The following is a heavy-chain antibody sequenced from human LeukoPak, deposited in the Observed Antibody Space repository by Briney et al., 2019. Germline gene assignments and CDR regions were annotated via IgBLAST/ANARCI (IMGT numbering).Heavy chain of an antibody. D-gene: IGHD3-3*01. CDR3: AKGGAYYDFWSGYSPSHGIFDY. Sequence: ASVKVSYKASGYSFTSSDINWVRQAAGQGLEWVGWMNPNSGNTGYAQKYQGRVTMTRNTSINTAYMELSSLRSEDTAVYYCAKGGAYYDFWSGYSPSHGIFDYWGQGTLVAVSS. V-gene: IGHV1-8*01. CDR2: MNPNSGNT. J-gene: IGHJ4*02. CDR1: GYSFTSSD.